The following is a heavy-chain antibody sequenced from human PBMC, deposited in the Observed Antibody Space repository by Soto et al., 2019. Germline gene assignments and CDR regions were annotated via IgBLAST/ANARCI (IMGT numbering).Heavy chain of an antibody. CDR1: GGSFSSYA. D-gene: IGHD3-16*01. CDR3: ARDSPGGGYYYGMDV. CDR2: IVPVLGTS. V-gene: IGHV1-69*01. J-gene: IGHJ6*02. Sequence: QGQLEQSGAEVRKPGSSVKVSCKASGGSFSSYAISWVRQAPGQGLEWMGGIVPVLGTSHSAQKFQGRVTFSTDDSTTTAYMELSRLRSEDTAVYYCARDSPGGGYYYGMDVWGQGTTVTVSS.